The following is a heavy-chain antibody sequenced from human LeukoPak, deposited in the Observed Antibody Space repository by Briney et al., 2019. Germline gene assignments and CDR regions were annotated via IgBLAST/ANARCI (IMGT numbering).Heavy chain of an antibody. J-gene: IGHJ6*02. CDR1: GGSISNYY. D-gene: IGHD2-2*01. V-gene: IGHV4-59*08. Sequence: PSETLSLTCTVSGGSISNYYWNWIRQPPGKGLEWIGYIYYSGSTNYNPSLKSRVTISVDTSKNQFSLKLGSMTAADTAVYYCARSDCSTTSCVAYYGMDVWGQGTTVTVSS. CDR2: IYYSGST. CDR3: ARSDCSTTSCVAYYGMDV.